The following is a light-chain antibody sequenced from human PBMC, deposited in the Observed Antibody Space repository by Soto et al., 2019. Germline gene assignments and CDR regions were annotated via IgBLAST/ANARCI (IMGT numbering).Light chain of an antibody. CDR1: QIVSSSY. J-gene: IGKJ1*01. V-gene: IGKV3-20*01. CDR2: GAS. Sequence: EIVLTQSPGTLALSPGERATLSCRASQIVSSSYLAWYQQKPGQAPRLLIYGASSMATGIPDRFSGSGSGTDFTLTISRLETEDFAVYYCQQYGSSPWTFGQGTKVEIK. CDR3: QQYGSSPWT.